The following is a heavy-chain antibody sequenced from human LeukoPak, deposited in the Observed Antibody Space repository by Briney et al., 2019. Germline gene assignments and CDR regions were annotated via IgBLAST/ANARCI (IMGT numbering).Heavy chain of an antibody. CDR3: AKDILSSSWGFDL. J-gene: IGHJ2*01. Sequence: RGRSLRLSCAASGFTFDDYAMHWVRQAPGKGLEWVSGISWNSGSIGYADSVKGRFTISRDNAENSLYLQMNSLRAEDTALYYCAKDILSSSWGFDLWGRGTLVTVSS. D-gene: IGHD6-13*01. CDR2: ISWNSGSI. V-gene: IGHV3-9*01. CDR1: GFTFDDYA.